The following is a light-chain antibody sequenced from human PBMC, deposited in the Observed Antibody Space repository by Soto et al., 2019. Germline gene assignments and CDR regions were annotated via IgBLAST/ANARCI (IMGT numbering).Light chain of an antibody. CDR2: DAS. V-gene: IGKV1-5*01. CDR3: QQYGSSLFT. CDR1: QSCRNS. Sequence: DLQMSQSPSTLSAAVGDRVTLTCRASQSCRNSLAWYQQKAGKAPTLLIYDASTLQSGVPSRFSGSGSGTEFSLTISSLQPEDFAVYYCQQYGSSLFTFGPGTKVDIK. J-gene: IGKJ3*01.